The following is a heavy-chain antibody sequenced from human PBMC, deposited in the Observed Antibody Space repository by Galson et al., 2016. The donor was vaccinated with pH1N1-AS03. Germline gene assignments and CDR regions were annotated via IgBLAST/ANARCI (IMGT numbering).Heavy chain of an antibody. D-gene: IGHD5-18*01. Sequence: SLRLSCAASGFTVSSSHMNWVRQAPGKGLEWVSSISGADLSTYYADSVKGRFTVSRDNSKNTLYLQMKGLRAEDTAIYYCANPRASGTTMVTRLDYWGQGILVTVSA. CDR3: ANPRASGTTMVTRLDY. CDR1: GFTVSSSH. V-gene: IGHV3-23*01. CDR2: ISGADLST. J-gene: IGHJ4*02.